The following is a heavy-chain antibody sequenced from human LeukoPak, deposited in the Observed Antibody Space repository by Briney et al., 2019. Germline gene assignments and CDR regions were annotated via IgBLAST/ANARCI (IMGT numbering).Heavy chain of an antibody. Sequence: SQTLSLTCAISGDSVSSNSAAWNWIRQSPSRGLEWLGRTYYRSKWYNDYAVSVKSRITINPDTSKNQFSLQLNSVTPEDTAVYYCARVNGRYCSGGSCYSSNWFDPWGQGTLVTVSS. J-gene: IGHJ5*02. CDR3: ARVNGRYCSGGSCYSSNWFDP. CDR1: GDSVSSNSAA. CDR2: TYYRSKWYN. D-gene: IGHD2-15*01. V-gene: IGHV6-1*01.